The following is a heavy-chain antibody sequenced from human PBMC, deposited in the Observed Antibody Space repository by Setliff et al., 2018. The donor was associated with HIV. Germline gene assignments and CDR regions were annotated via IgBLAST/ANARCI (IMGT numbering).Heavy chain of an antibody. CDR3: ARGSAYSSSWYVFRPQALNDAFDI. Sequence: ASVKVSCKASGYTFTSYDINWVRQATGQGLEWMGLMNPNSGNTGYAQKFQGRVTMTRNTSISTAYMELSSLRSEDTAVYYCARGSAYSSSWYVFRPQALNDAFDIWAQGTMVTVSS. V-gene: IGHV1-8*02. D-gene: IGHD6-13*01. CDR1: GYTFTSYD. J-gene: IGHJ3*02. CDR2: MNPNSGNT.